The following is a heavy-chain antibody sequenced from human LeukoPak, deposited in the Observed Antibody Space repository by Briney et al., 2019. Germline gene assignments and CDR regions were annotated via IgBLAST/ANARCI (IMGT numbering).Heavy chain of an antibody. CDR3: AKDGGLVYAYMDV. J-gene: IGHJ6*03. CDR1: GFTFDDKS. Sequence: GGSLRLSCAASGFTFDDKSMHWVRQAPGKGLEWVSLIYWDGGSTYYADSVKGRFTISRDNSKNSLYLQMNSLRSEDTALYYCAKDGGLVYAYMDVWGKGTTVTVSS. V-gene: IGHV3-43*01. D-gene: IGHD2-8*01. CDR2: IYWDGGST.